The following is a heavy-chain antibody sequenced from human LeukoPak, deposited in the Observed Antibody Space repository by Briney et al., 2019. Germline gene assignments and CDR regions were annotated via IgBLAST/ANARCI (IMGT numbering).Heavy chain of an antibody. CDR3: ARSVDIDY. D-gene: IGHD5-12*01. CDR2: ISSSSSTI. CDR1: GFTFNTYT. Sequence: GGSLRLSCAASGFTFNTYTMNWVRQAPGKGLEWVSYISSSSSTIYYADSVKGRFTISRDNAKNSLYLQMNSLRAEDTAVYYCARSVDIDYWGQGTLVTVSS. J-gene: IGHJ4*02. V-gene: IGHV3-48*01.